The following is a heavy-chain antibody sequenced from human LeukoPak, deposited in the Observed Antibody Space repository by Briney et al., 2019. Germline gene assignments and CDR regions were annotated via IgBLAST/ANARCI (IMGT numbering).Heavy chain of an antibody. J-gene: IGHJ4*02. CDR1: GFTFSSYA. V-gene: IGHV3-23*01. D-gene: IGHD4-17*01. Sequence: GGSLRLSCAASGFTFSSYAMSWVRQAPGKGLEWVSAISPRVGITYYADSVKGRFTISRDNSKNTLYLQMDSLRAEDTAVYYCAKKYGDYVGFDYWGQGTLVTVSS. CDR3: AKKYGDYVGFDY. CDR2: ISPRVGIT.